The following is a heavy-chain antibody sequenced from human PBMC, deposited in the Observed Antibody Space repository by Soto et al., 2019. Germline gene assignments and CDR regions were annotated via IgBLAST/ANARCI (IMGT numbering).Heavy chain of an antibody. CDR2: IYWDDDK. J-gene: IGHJ5*02. D-gene: IGHD6-13*01. Sequence: PTLVNPTQTFTLTCTFSGFSLSTSGVGVGWIGQPPGKALEWLALIYWDDDKRYSPSLKSRLTITTDTSKNHVVHTMPNSHRSDKTAYYCAHRYIPAAGPRFDPWGQGTLVTVSS. V-gene: IGHV2-5*02. CDR3: AHRYIPAAGPRFDP. CDR1: GFSLSTSGVG.